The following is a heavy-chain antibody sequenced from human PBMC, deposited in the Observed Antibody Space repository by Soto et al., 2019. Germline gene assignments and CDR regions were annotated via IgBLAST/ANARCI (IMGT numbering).Heavy chain of an antibody. V-gene: IGHV4-30-2*01. J-gene: IGHJ4*02. CDR2: IYHSGST. CDR3: ASSHAGAHITAAVH. D-gene: IGHD6-13*01. CDR1: GGSISSGGYS. Sequence: QLQLQESGSGLVKPPQTLSLTCAVSGGSISSGGYSWSWIRQPPGKGLEWIGYIYHSGSTYYNPSLNTRLPITVNRSKTQFSRKLSSVTAADTAVYYCASSHAGAHITAAVHWGQGTLVTVSS.